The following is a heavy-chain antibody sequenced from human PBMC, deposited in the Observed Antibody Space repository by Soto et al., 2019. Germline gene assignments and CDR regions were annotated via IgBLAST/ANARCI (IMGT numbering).Heavy chain of an antibody. CDR1: GYTFTIHD. CDR2: LNPHSGKA. CDR3: ARVSSIAARRSYDS. V-gene: IGHV1-8*01. Sequence: ASVKVSCKASGYTFTIHDIHWVRQAPGQGLEWMAGLNPHSGKAAYAQRFQGRLTMTGNASTSTAYMELSGLRSEDAAMYYCARVSSIAARRSYDSWGQGTLVTVSS. J-gene: IGHJ4*02. D-gene: IGHD6-6*01.